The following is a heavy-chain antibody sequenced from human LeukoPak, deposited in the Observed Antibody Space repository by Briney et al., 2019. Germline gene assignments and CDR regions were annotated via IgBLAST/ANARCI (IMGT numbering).Heavy chain of an antibody. CDR3: ARGATYYYGSGSYYFFDY. J-gene: IGHJ4*02. V-gene: IGHV3-48*04. Sequence: GGSLRLSCAASGFTFSSYSMNWVRQAPGKGLEWVSYISSSSSTIYYADSVEGRFTISRDNAKNSLYLQMNSLRAEDTAVYYCARGATYYYGSGSYYFFDYWGQGTLVTVSS. CDR2: ISSSSSTI. D-gene: IGHD3-10*01. CDR1: GFTFSSYS.